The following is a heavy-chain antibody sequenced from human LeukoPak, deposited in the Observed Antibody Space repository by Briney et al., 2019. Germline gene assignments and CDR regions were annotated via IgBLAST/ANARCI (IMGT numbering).Heavy chain of an antibody. J-gene: IGHJ6*04. CDR1: GYTFTSYG. CDR2: MNPNGGNT. D-gene: IGHD6-13*01. V-gene: IGHV1-8*03. Sequence: ASVKVSCKASGYTFTSYGISWVRQAPGQGLEWMGWMNPNGGNTGYAQKFQGRVTITRDTSISTAYMELSSLTSEDTAVYYCARNPGYSGSWYPTMDVWGKGTTVTVSS. CDR3: ARNPGYSGSWYPTMDV.